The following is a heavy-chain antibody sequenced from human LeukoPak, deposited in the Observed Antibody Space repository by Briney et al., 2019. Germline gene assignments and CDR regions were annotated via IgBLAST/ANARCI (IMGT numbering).Heavy chain of an antibody. CDR2: INPNSGGT. Sequence: ASVKASCKASGYTFTGYYMHWVRQAPGQGLEWMGWINPNSGGTNYAQKFQGRVTMTRDASISTAYMELSRLRSDDTAVYYCARALSWKVDYWGQGTLVTVSS. D-gene: IGHD1-1*01. V-gene: IGHV1-2*02. CDR3: ARALSWKVDY. J-gene: IGHJ4*02. CDR1: GYTFTGYY.